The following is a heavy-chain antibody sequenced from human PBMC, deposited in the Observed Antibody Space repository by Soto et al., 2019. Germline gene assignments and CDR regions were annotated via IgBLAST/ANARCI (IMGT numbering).Heavy chain of an antibody. CDR2: ISGGGGTT. Sequence: GGSLRLSCAASGFTFNNYAMSWVRQAPGKGLEWVSAISGGGGTTYYADSVKGRFTMSRDNSKNTLFLQMDSLRAEDTAVYYCARRYSASSRNFDYWGQGTLVTVSS. J-gene: IGHJ4*02. V-gene: IGHV3-23*01. D-gene: IGHD6-6*01. CDR3: ARRYSASSRNFDY. CDR1: GFTFNNYA.